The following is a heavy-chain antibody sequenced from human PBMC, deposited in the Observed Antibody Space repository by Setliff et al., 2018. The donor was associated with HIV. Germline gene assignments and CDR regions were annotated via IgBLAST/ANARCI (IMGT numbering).Heavy chain of an antibody. CDR3: ARAPPGIQNDAFDV. Sequence: SETLSLTCSVSGGSINDERYYWSWIRQPPGKGLEWTGSIYQSGRTYYNPSLKSRLTMSVDTSKNQFSLSLSSVTAADTAVYYCARAPPGIQNDAFDVWGQGTMVTVSS. V-gene: IGHV4-39*01. CDR1: GGSINDERYY. J-gene: IGHJ3*01. CDR2: IYQSGRT.